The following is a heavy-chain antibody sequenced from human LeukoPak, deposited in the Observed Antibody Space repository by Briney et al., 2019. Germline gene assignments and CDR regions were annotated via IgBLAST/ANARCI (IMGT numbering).Heavy chain of an antibody. Sequence: GESLKIPCKGSGYSFTSYWIGWVRQMPGKGLEWMGIIYPGDSDTRYSPSLQGQVTISADKSISTAYLQWSSLKASDTAMYYCARGVYDVYEANWFDPWGQGTLVTVSS. J-gene: IGHJ5*02. CDR2: IYPGDSDT. V-gene: IGHV5-51*01. CDR3: ARGVYDVYEANWFDP. D-gene: IGHD5/OR15-5a*01. CDR1: GYSFTSYW.